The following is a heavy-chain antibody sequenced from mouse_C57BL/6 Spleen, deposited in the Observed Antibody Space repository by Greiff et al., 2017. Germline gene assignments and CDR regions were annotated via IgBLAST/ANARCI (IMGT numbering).Heavy chain of an antibody. V-gene: IGHV1-59*01. CDR2: IDPSDSYT. CDR3: ARATTVASFGY. D-gene: IGHD1-1*01. Sequence: VQLQQPGAELVRPGTSVKLSCKASGYTFTSYWMHWVKQRPGQGLEWIGVIDPSDSYTNYNQKFKGKATLTVDTSSSTAYMQLISLTSEDSAVYYCARATTVASFGYWGQGTTLTVSS. CDR1: GYTFTSYW. J-gene: IGHJ2*01.